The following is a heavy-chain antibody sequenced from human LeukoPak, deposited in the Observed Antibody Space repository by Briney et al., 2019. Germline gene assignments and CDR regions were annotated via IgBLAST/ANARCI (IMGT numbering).Heavy chain of an antibody. CDR2: ISPTGSTT. CDR1: GFSFSGHW. Sequence: GGSLRLSCTASGFSFSGHWMHWAPQLPGKGLVWVSRISPTGSTTSYADSVKGRFTVSRDNAKNTLYLQVNNLRAEDTAVYYCARGPNSNWSGLDFWGQGTLLTVSS. CDR3: ARGPNSNWSGLDF. J-gene: IGHJ4*02. D-gene: IGHD6-6*01. V-gene: IGHV3-74*01.